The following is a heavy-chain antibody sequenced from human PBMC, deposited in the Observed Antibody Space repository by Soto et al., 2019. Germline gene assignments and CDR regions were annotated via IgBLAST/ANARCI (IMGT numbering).Heavy chain of an antibody. CDR3: ASRNSYYYDSPYYFDY. V-gene: IGHV1-69*13. CDR1: GGTFSSYA. Sequence: GASVKVSCKASGGTFSSYAISWVRQAPGQGLEWMGGIIPIFGTANYAQKFQGRVTITADESTSTAYMELSSLRSEDTAVYYCASRNSYYYDSPYYFDYWGQGTLVTVSS. J-gene: IGHJ4*02. CDR2: IIPIFGTA. D-gene: IGHD3-22*01.